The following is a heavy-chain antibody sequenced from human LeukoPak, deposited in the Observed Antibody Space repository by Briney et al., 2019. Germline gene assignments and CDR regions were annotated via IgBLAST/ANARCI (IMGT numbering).Heavy chain of an antibody. CDR3: AKGYCSGGSCYQGMDV. CDR1: GFTFSSYA. D-gene: IGHD2-15*01. V-gene: IGHV3-23*01. CDR2: ISGSGGST. Sequence: AGGSLRLSCAASGFTFSSYAMSWVRQAPGKGLEWVSAISGSGGSTYYADSVKGRFTISRDNSKNTLYLQVNSPRAEDTAVYYCAKGYCSGGSCYQGMDVWGQGTTVTVSS. J-gene: IGHJ6*02.